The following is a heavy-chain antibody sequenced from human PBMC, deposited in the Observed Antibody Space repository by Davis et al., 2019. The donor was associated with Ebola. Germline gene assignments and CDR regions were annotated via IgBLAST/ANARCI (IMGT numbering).Heavy chain of an antibody. Sequence: GESLKISCAASGFIFSSYVMHWVRQAPGKGLEWVSAISGSGGTTYYAGSVKGRFTVSRDNSKKTMYLQMNSLRAEDTAVYYCARSGLSFGVVKYHYGMDVWGKGTTVTVSS. V-gene: IGHV3-23*01. CDR3: ARSGLSFGVVKYHYGMDV. CDR2: ISGSGGTT. CDR1: GFIFSSYV. J-gene: IGHJ6*04. D-gene: IGHD3-3*01.